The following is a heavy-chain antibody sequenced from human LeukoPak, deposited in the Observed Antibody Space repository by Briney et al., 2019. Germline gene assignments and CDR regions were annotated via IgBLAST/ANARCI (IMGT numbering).Heavy chain of an antibody. CDR1: GRSISSYY. J-gene: IGHJ4*02. CDR3: GGQIAVAVKAGFDY. D-gene: IGHD6-19*01. Sequence: SETLSLTCTVCGRSISSYYWTWIRQPAGKGLEWIGRIYTTGSTNYNPSLNSRVTISVDTSKNQFSLKLSSVPAADRAVYFCGGQIAVAVKAGFDYWGQGTRVTVSS. V-gene: IGHV4-4*07. CDR2: IYTTGST.